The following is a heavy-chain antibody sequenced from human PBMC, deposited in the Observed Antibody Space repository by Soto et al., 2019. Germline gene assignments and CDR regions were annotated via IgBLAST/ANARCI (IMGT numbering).Heavy chain of an antibody. V-gene: IGHV4-59*01. J-gene: IGHJ5*02. CDR3: ARTGYSSSWYGQGNWFDP. CDR2: IYYSGST. CDR1: GCSSSGYY. Sequence: TSETMSLTCTVSGCSSSGYYWRWIRQPPGKGLEWIGYIYYSGSTNYNPSLKSRVTISVDTSKNQFSLKLSSVTAADTAVYYCARTGYSSSWYGQGNWFDPWGQGTLVTVSS. D-gene: IGHD6-13*01.